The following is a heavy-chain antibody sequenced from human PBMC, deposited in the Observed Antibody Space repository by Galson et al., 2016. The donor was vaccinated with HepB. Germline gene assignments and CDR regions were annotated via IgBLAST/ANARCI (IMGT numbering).Heavy chain of an antibody. CDR1: GGSISSTSYY. J-gene: IGHJ3*02. V-gene: IGHV4-39*01. CDR3: ARLSVLAVVDAFDI. Sequence: SETLSLTCTVSGGSISSTSYYWAWIRQPPGKGLEWIGNIFYSGTTYYNPSLKSRVTISVDTSKNQFSLKLNSVTAADTAVYYCARLSVLAVVDAFDIWGQGTLVTVSS. CDR2: IFYSGTT. D-gene: IGHD2-15*01.